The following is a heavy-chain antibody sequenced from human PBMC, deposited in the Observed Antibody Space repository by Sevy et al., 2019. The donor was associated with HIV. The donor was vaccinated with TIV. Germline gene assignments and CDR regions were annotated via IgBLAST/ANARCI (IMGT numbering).Heavy chain of an antibody. CDR1: GFSINNAW. CDR2: ISGSGAST. J-gene: IGHJ4*02. Sequence: GGSLRLSCVTFGFSINNAWMSWVRQAPGKGLEWVSAISGSGASTYYADSVKGRFTISRDNSKNTLYLQMNSLRAEDTAVYYCAKEGGGYNYDSSGLLDNWGQGTLVTVSS. V-gene: IGHV3-23*01. D-gene: IGHD3-22*01. CDR3: AKEGGGYNYDSSGLLDN.